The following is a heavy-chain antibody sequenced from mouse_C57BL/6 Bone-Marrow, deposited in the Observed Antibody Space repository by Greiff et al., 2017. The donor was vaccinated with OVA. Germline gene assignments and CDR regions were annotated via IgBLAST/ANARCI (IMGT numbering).Heavy chain of an antibody. CDR1: GFNIKDYY. D-gene: IGHD3-2*02. V-gene: IGHV14-1*01. CDR3: TSDSSGPFAY. CDR2: IDPEDGDT. Sequence: EVKLMESGAELVRPGASVKLSCTASGFNIKDYYMHWVKQRPEQGLEWIGRIDPEDGDTEYAPKFQGKATMTADPSSNTAYLQLSSLTSEDTAVYYCTSDSSGPFAYWGQGTLVTVSA. J-gene: IGHJ3*01.